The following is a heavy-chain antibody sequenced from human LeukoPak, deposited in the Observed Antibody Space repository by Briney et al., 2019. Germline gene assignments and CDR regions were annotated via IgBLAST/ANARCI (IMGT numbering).Heavy chain of an antibody. CDR3: ARRLTQYDCFDP. CDR2: TYYRSTWYN. CDR1: GDSVSSNSVT. V-gene: IGHV6-1*01. Sequence: SQTLSLTCAIFGDSVSSNSVTWNWIRQSPSRGLEWLGRTYYRSTWYNDYAVSVRGRITVNPDTSKNQFSLHLNSVTPEDTAVYYCARRLTQYDCFDPWGQGILVTVSS. D-gene: IGHD2-2*01. J-gene: IGHJ5*02.